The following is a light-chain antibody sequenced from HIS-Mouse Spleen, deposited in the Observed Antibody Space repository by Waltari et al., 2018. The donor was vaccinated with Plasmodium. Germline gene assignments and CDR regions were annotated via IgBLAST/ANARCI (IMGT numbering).Light chain of an antibody. V-gene: IGKV3-20*01. Sequence: EIALTNSPGTLSLSPGERATLSCRASQRVSSSYLAWYQPKPGQAPRLLISCASSRATGIPDRFSGSGSGTDFTLTISRLEPEDFAVYYCQQYGSSPYTFGQGTKLEIK. J-gene: IGKJ2*01. CDR2: CAS. CDR3: QQYGSSPYT. CDR1: QRVSSSY.